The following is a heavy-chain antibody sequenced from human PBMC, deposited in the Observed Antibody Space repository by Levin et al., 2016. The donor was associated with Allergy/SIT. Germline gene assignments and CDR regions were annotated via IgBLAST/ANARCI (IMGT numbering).Heavy chain of an antibody. V-gene: IGHV4-59*12. Sequence: SETLSLTCIVSGGSINSYYWSWIRQPPGKGLEWIGEIYHSGSTNYNPSLKSRVTISVDKSKNQFSLKLTSVTAADTAVYYCARGGAGVATGVDYWGQGTLVTVSS. D-gene: IGHD5-12*01. CDR1: GGSINSYY. J-gene: IGHJ4*02. CDR2: IYHSGST. CDR3: ARGGAGVATGVDY.